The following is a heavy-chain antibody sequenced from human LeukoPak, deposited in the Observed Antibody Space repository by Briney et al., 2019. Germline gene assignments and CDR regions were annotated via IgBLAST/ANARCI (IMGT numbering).Heavy chain of an antibody. Sequence: ASVKVSCKASGYTFTSYAMYWVRQAPGQRLEWMGWINAGNGNTKCSQKFQGRVAITRDTSASTAYMELSSLRSEDTAVYYCARGRFPSYRHDSSGYYVYWGQGTLVTVSS. D-gene: IGHD3-22*01. CDR3: ARGRFPSYRHDSSGYYVY. J-gene: IGHJ4*02. CDR1: GYTFTSYA. CDR2: INAGNGNT. V-gene: IGHV1-3*01.